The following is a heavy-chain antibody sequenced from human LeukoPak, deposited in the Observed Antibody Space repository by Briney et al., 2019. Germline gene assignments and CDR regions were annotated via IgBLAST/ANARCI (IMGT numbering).Heavy chain of an antibody. Sequence: GGSLRLSCAASGFTFDDYAMRWVRQAPGKGLEWVSGISWNSGSTGYADSVKGRFTISRDNAKNSLYLQMNSLRDEDMAVYYCARALQDYGDLFDYWGRGTLVTVSS. J-gene: IGHJ4*02. CDR1: GFTFDDYA. CDR3: ARALQDYGDLFDY. CDR2: ISWNSGST. V-gene: IGHV3-9*03. D-gene: IGHD4-17*01.